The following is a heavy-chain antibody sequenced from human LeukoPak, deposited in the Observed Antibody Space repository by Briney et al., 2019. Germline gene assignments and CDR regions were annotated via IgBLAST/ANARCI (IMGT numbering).Heavy chain of an antibody. V-gene: IGHV3-21*01. CDR3: ATSRVFDY. CDR1: GVTFSGYS. CDR2: ITATSRHI. Sequence: GGSLRLSCAAPGVTFSGYSVNWVRQAPGKGLEWVSAITATSRHIYYADSVKGRFTISRDNAKKTLYLEMNSLRMEDTAIYYCATSRVFDYWGQGTLVTVSS. J-gene: IGHJ4*02.